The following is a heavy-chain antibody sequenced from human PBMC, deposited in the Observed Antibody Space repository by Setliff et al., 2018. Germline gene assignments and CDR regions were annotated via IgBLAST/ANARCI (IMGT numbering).Heavy chain of an antibody. Sequence: SETLSLTCTVSGGSISSYYWNWIRQPPGKGLEWIGYIHYSGSPNYHPSLKSRVSTSVDTSQNQISLKLSSVTAADTAVYYCARTMYSSSWYGSFDIWGQGTMVTVSS. J-gene: IGHJ3*02. D-gene: IGHD6-13*01. CDR3: ARTMYSSSWYGSFDI. CDR2: IHYSGSP. V-gene: IGHV4-59*01. CDR1: GGSISSYY.